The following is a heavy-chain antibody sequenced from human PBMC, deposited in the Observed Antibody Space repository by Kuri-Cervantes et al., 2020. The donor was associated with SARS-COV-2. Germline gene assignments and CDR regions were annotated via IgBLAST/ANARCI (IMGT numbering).Heavy chain of an antibody. CDR2: IYTSGST. D-gene: IGHD3-3*01. CDR1: GGSISSGSYY. CDR3: ARGTTIFGPHYYYYYGMDV. J-gene: IGHJ6*02. Sequence: SETLSLTCTVSGGSISSGSYYWSWIRQPAGKGLEWIGRIYTSGSTNYNPSLKSRVTISVDTSKNQFSLKLSSVTAADTAVYYCARGTTIFGPHYYYYYGMDVWGQGTTVTVSS. V-gene: IGHV4-61*02.